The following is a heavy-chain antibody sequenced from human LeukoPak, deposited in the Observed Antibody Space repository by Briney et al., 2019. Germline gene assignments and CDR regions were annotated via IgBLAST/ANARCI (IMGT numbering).Heavy chain of an antibody. V-gene: IGHV3-30*03. J-gene: IGHJ4*02. D-gene: IGHD5-18*01. CDR1: GFTFSSYG. Sequence: GGSLRLSCAASGFTFSSYGMHWVRQAPGKGLERVAVISYDGSNKYYADSVKGRFTISRDNSKNTLYLQMNSLRAEDTAVYYCARELWVFYYWGQGTLVTVSS. CDR3: ARELWVFYY. CDR2: ISYDGSNK.